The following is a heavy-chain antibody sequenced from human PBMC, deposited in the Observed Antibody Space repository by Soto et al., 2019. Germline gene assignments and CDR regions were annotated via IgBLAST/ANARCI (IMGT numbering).Heavy chain of an antibody. CDR3: ARSLTTYYYGSGSSADSFDI. D-gene: IGHD3-10*01. CDR1: GGSISSSSYY. V-gene: IGHV4-39*01. CDR2: IYYSGST. J-gene: IGHJ3*02. Sequence: QLQLQASGPGLVKPSETLSLTCTVSGGSISSSSYYWGWIRQPPGKVLEWIGSIYYSGSTYYNPHLNRRVPISVNTSKIKSSLTRNSVTAADTAVYYCARSLTTYYYGSGSSADSFDIWGQGTMDTVSS.